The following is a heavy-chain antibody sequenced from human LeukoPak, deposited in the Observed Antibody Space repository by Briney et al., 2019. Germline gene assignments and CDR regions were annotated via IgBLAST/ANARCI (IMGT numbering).Heavy chain of an antibody. CDR2: IYYSGST. J-gene: IGHJ1*01. V-gene: IGHV4-39*01. Sequence: SSETLSLTCTVSGGSISSSDYYWGWIRQPPGKGLEWIGSIYYSGSTYYNPSLKSRVTISVDTSKNQFSLKLSSVTTADTAVYYCARSYGDYQKYFQNWGQGTLVTVS. D-gene: IGHD4-17*01. CDR1: GGSISSSDYY. CDR3: ARSYGDYQKYFQN.